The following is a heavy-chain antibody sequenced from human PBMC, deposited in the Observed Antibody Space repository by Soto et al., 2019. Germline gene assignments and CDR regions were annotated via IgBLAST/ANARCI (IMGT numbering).Heavy chain of an antibody. CDR1: GFIFSSYS. CDR3: ARDGKRSPTLGRVSAVATLVDSYFDL. J-gene: IGHJ2*01. V-gene: IGHV3-30-3*01. Sequence: QVQLVESGGGVVQPGRSLRLSCAASGFIFSSYSMHWVRQAPGKGLEWVAVILYDGNNKYYADSVKGRFTISIDNFKDTLYLQMKSLRAEDTAVYYCARDGKRSPTLGRVSAVATLVDSYFDLWGRGTLVTVSS. D-gene: IGHD6-19*01. CDR2: ILYDGNNK.